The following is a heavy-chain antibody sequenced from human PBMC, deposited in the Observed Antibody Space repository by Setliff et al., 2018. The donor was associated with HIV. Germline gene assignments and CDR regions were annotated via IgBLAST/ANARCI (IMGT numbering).Heavy chain of an antibody. D-gene: IGHD3-10*01. CDR1: GFTFNNYG. CDR2: IRYDAATK. V-gene: IGHV3-30*02. Sequence: GSLRLSCAASGFTFNNYGMHWVRQAPGKGLEWVAFIRYDAATKYYADSVEGRFTISRDNSKNTLYLQMSSLRAEDTAVYYCARDHRSGGLDYWGQGTQVTVSS. CDR3: ARDHRSGGLDY. J-gene: IGHJ4*02.